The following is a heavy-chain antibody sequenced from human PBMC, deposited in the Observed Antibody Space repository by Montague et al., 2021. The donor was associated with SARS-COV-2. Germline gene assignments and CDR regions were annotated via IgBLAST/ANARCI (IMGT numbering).Heavy chain of an antibody. Sequence: CAISGDXVSSNSATWNWVRQSPSRGLEWLGRTYYRSKWYNDYAVXVRGRVTINPDTSKNQFSLQLNSVTPEDTAIYYCTSGRGGNYNVMDVWGQGTTVTVSS. V-gene: IGHV6-1*01. CDR3: TSGRGGNYNVMDV. D-gene: IGHD3-16*01. CDR2: TYYRSKWYN. CDR1: GDXVSSNSAT. J-gene: IGHJ6*02.